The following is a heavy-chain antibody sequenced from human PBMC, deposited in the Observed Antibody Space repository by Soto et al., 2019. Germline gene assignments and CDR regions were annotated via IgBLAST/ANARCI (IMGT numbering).Heavy chain of an antibody. CDR1: GGTFRTYT. CDR2: IIPILDVA. CDR3: ERSIQEGIGVAGPKDIWFDP. Sequence: QVQLVQSGAEVKRPGSSVKVSCQTSGGTFRTYTINWVRQAPGQGLEWMGRIIPILDVANYAQKFQGRVTITADESPSTAPMELRRLRSEDTAVYYCERSIQEGIGVAGPKDIWFDPWGQGTLVTVSS. V-gene: IGHV1-69*02. J-gene: IGHJ5*02. D-gene: IGHD6-19*01.